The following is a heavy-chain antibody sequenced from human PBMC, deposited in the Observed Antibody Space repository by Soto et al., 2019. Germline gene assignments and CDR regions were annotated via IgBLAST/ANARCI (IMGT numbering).Heavy chain of an antibody. Sequence: PGGSLRLSCAASGFTFDDYAMHWVRQAPGKGLEWVSGTSRNSGSIGYADSVKGRFTISRDNANDSLYMQMNNLRDEDTALYYCAKVGSGGMRRGAFEIWGQGTMVTVSS. D-gene: IGHD3-10*01. CDR2: TSRNSGSI. CDR1: GFTFDDYA. J-gene: IGHJ3*02. V-gene: IGHV3-9*01. CDR3: AKVGSGGMRRGAFEI.